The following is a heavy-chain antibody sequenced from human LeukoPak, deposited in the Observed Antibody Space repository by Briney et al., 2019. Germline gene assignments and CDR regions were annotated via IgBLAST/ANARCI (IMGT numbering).Heavy chain of an antibody. CDR3: ARAPPYCTNGVCYFYYGMDV. J-gene: IGHJ6*02. CDR2: IYYSGST. Sequence: SETLSLTCTVSGGSLSSYYWSWIRQPPGKGLEWIGYIYYSGSTNYNPSLKSRVTISVDTSKNQFSLKLSSVTAADTAVYYCARAPPYCTNGVCYFYYGMDVWGQGTTVTVSS. V-gene: IGHV4-59*01. D-gene: IGHD2-8*01. CDR1: GGSLSSYY.